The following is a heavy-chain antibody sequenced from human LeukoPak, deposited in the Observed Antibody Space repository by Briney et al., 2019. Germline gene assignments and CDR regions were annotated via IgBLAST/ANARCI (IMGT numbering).Heavy chain of an antibody. V-gene: IGHV4-59*01. CDR2: IYYSGST. D-gene: IGHD3-22*01. J-gene: IGHJ3*01. CDR3: ARDRGYYDSSGYLIV. Sequence: SETLSLTCTVSGGSISSYYWSWIRQPPGKGLEWIGYIYYSGSTNYNPPLKSRVTISVDTSKNQFSLKLSSVTAADTAVYYCARDRGYYDSSGYLIVWGQGTMVTVSS. CDR1: GGSISSYY.